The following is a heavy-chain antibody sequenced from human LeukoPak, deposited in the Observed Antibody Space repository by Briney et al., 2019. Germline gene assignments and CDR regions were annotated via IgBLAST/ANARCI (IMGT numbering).Heavy chain of an antibody. Sequence: GGSLRLSCAASGFTFDDYTMHWVRQAPGKGLEWVSLISWDGGSTYYADSVKGRFTISRDNSKNSLYLQMNSLRTEDTALYYCAKSGSRWFYDYFDYWGQGILVTVSS. CDR3: AKSGSRWFYDYFDY. CDR2: ISWDGGST. J-gene: IGHJ4*02. D-gene: IGHD6-19*01. V-gene: IGHV3-43*01. CDR1: GFTFDDYT.